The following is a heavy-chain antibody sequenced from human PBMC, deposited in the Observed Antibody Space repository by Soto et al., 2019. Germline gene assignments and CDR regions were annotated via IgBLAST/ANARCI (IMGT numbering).Heavy chain of an antibody. CDR3: ARLALLSSGATNRYYYYGMDV. D-gene: IGHD1-26*01. CDR1: GGSISSYY. V-gene: IGHV4-59*01. Sequence: SETLSLTCTVSGGSISSYYWSWIRQPPGKGLEWIGYIYYSGSTNYNPSLKSRVTISVDTSKNQFSLKLSSVTAADTAVYYCARLALLSSGATNRYYYYGMDVWGQGTKVTVSS. CDR2: IYYSGST. J-gene: IGHJ6*02.